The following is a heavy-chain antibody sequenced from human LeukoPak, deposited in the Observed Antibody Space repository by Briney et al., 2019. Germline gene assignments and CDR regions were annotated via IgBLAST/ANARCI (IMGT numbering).Heavy chain of an antibody. CDR3: AKEGAESFPDALDI. Sequence: SETLSLACTVSGGSISPYYWSWLRQPPGKGLEWIGYISYSGSTKNNPSLKSRVTISVDTSKNQFSLKVTSVTAADTAVYYCAKEGAESFPDALDIWGQGTMITVSS. D-gene: IGHD3-10*01. V-gene: IGHV4-59*01. CDR2: ISYSGST. J-gene: IGHJ3*02. CDR1: GGSISPYY.